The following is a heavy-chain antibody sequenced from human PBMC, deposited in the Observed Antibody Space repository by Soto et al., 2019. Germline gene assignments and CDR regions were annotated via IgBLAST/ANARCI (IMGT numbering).Heavy chain of an antibody. CDR1: GYTFTGYY. J-gene: IGHJ6*02. V-gene: IGHV1-2*02. CDR2: INPNSGGT. CDR3: ARERGGAYYGMDV. Sequence: GASVKVSCKASGYTFTGYYMHWVRQAPGQGLEWMGWINPNSGGTNYAQKFQGRVTMTRDTSISTAYMELSRLRSDDTAVNYCARERGGAYYGMDVWGQGTTVTAP. D-gene: IGHD6-25*01.